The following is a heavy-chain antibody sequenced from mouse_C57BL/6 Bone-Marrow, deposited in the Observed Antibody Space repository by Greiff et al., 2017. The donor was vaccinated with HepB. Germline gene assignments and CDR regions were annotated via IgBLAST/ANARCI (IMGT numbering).Heavy chain of an antibody. CDR3: AREAIFLGFDY. D-gene: IGHD4-1*01. CDR1: GYTFTDYY. Sequence: QVHVKQSGPELVKPGASVKISCKASGYTFTDYYINWVKQRPGQGLEWIGWIFPGSGSTYYNEKFKGKATLTVDKSSSTAYMLLSSLTSEDSAVYFCAREAIFLGFDYWGQGTTLTVSS. V-gene: IGHV1-75*01. J-gene: IGHJ2*01. CDR2: IFPGSGST.